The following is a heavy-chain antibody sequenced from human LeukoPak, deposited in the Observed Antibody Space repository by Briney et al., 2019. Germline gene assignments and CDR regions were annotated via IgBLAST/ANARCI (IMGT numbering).Heavy chain of an antibody. CDR1: GGSISSYY. Sequence: SETLSLTCTVSGGSISSYYWSWIRQPPGKGLEWIGYIYYSGSTNYNPSLKSRVTISVDTSKNQFSLKLSSVTAADTAVYYCARAGTAMVWGAFDIWGQGTMVTVSS. J-gene: IGHJ3*02. D-gene: IGHD5-18*01. CDR2: IYYSGST. CDR3: ARAGTAMVWGAFDI. V-gene: IGHV4-59*01.